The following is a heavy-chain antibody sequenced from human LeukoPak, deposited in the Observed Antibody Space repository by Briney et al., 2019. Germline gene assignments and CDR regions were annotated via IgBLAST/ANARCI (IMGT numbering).Heavy chain of an antibody. Sequence: GGSLRLSCAASGFTFSSYVMHWVRQAPGKGLEWVAVIWYDGSNKYYADSVKGRFTISRDNSKNTLYLQMNSLRAEDTAVYYCAREAAAGTWYYGMDVWGQGTTVTVSS. D-gene: IGHD6-13*01. CDR2: IWYDGSNK. J-gene: IGHJ6*02. V-gene: IGHV3-33*01. CDR1: GFTFSSYV. CDR3: AREAAAGTWYYGMDV.